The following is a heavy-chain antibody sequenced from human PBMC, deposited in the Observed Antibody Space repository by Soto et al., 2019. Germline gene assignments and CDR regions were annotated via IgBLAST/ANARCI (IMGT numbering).Heavy chain of an antibody. Sequence: KPSETLSLTCAVSGGSISSGGYSWSWIRQPPGKGLEWIGYIYHSGSTYYNPSLKSRVTISVDRSKNQFSLKLSSVTAADTAVYYCARDYYDSGPDYWGQGTLVTVSS. V-gene: IGHV4-30-2*01. CDR1: GGSISSGGYS. CDR2: IYHSGST. D-gene: IGHD3-22*01. CDR3: ARDYYDSGPDY. J-gene: IGHJ4*02.